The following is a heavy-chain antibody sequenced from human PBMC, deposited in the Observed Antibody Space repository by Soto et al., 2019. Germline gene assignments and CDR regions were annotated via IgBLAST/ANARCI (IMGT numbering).Heavy chain of an antibody. J-gene: IGHJ4*02. CDR3: ARVMGEFSIPGSLVFEF. CDR1: NFSISSGYY. D-gene: IGHD3-16*01. Sequence: SETLSFTCTVSNFSISSGYYWVWIRQPPGKGLDWIATIYHTGHTYYNPSLESRVTISFETSENQFSLKMRSVTAADTAFYYCARVMGEFSIPGSLVFEFWAQGALVTVSS. CDR2: IYHTGHT. V-gene: IGHV4-38-2*02.